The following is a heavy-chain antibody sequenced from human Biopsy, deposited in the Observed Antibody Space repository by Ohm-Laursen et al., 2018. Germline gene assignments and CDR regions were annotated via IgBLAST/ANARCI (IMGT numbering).Heavy chain of an antibody. Sequence: GTLSLTCTVSGDSISSNYWSWIRQPPGKGLEWIGYVFYTGSTDYNPSLQSRVTISVDTSKNHFSLRLRSVTPADTAIYYCARGRGYYSDRTVPGYFDLWGRGTLVTVSS. D-gene: IGHD3-22*01. CDR1: GDSISSNY. V-gene: IGHV4-59*01. CDR2: VFYTGST. J-gene: IGHJ2*01. CDR3: ARGRGYYSDRTVPGYFDL.